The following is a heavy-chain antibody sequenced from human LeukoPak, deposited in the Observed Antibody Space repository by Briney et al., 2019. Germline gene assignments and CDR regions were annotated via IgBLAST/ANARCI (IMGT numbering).Heavy chain of an antibody. CDR3: ARDYSSGWFGKGAY. J-gene: IGHJ4*02. V-gene: IGHV3-21*06. D-gene: IGHD6-19*01. CDR2: IDGDGTLK. Sequence: GGSLRLSCSGSGFTFRSYTMTWVRQAPGKGLEWVSSIDGDGTLKYYADSLKGRFTTSRDNANNSAYLQMNSLTADDSGLYFCARDYSSGWFGKGAYWGQGTRVLVSS. CDR1: GFTFRSYT.